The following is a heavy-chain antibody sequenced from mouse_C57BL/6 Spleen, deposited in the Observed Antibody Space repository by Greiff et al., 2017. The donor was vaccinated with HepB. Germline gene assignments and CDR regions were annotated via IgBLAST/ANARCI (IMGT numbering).Heavy chain of an antibody. D-gene: IGHD1-1*02. J-gene: IGHJ1*03. CDR2: ISDGGSYT. CDR1: GFTFSSYA. CDR3: ARGGYGHWYFDV. V-gene: IGHV5-4*03. Sequence: EVKVVESGGGLVKPGGSLKLSCAASGFTFSSYAMSWVRQTPEKRLEWVATISDGGSYTYYPDNVKGRFTISRDNAKNNLYLQMSHLKSEDTAMYYCARGGYGHWYFDVWGTGTTVTVSS.